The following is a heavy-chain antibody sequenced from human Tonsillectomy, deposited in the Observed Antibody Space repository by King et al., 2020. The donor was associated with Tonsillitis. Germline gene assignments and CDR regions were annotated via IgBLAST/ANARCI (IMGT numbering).Heavy chain of an antibody. V-gene: IGHV3-30*01. CDR1: GFTFSSYA. CDR3: ARDMWQFLEWLFSYIDV. CDR2: ISFDGSNK. J-gene: IGHJ6*03. D-gene: IGHD3-3*01. Sequence: QLVQSGGGVVQPGRSLRLSCAASGFTFSSYAMHWVRQAPGKGLEWVAVISFDGSNKYYADSVKGRFTISRDNSKNTLFLQMNRLRAEDTAVYYCARDMWQFLEWLFSYIDVLGKGTTVTVS.